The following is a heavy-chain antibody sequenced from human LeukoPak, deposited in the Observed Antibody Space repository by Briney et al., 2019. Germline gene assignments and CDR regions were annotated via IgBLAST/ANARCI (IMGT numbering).Heavy chain of an antibody. Sequence: PSETLSLTCTVSGGSISANFWSWVRHPAGKGLECIGRIYSSGSTNDNPSLRSRVTMSVDTSKNQFSLKLSSVTAADTAVYYCVREHIGAAYFDYWGQGTQVTVPS. CDR1: GGSISANF. CDR2: IYSSGST. D-gene: IGHD6-13*01. CDR3: VREHIGAAYFDY. J-gene: IGHJ4*02. V-gene: IGHV4-4*07.